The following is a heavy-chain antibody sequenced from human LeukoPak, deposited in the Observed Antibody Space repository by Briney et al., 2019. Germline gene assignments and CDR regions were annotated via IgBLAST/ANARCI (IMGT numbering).Heavy chain of an antibody. CDR2: IIPIFGTA. D-gene: IGHD3-3*01. CDR1: GGTFSSYA. V-gene: IGHV1-69*05. J-gene: IGHJ5*02. CDR3: ARDSDFWSGYYHHPTGP. Sequence: GASVKVSCKASGGTFSSYAISWVRQAPGQGLEWMGRIIPIFGTANYAQKFQGRVTITTDESTSTAYMELSGLRSEDTAVYYCARDSDFWSGYYHHPTGPWGQGTLVTVSS.